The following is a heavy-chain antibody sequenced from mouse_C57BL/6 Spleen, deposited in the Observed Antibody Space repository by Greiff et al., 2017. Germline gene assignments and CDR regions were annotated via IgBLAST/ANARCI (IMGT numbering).Heavy chain of an antibody. V-gene: IGHV1-80*01. Sequence: QVQLKQSGAELVKPGASVKISCKASGYAFSSYWMNWVKQRPGKGLEWIGQIYPGDGDTNYNGKFKGKATLTADKSSSTAYMQLSSLTSEDSAVYFCARGDYDLENYFDYWGQGTTLTVSS. CDR1: GYAFSSYW. CDR3: ARGDYDLENYFDY. J-gene: IGHJ2*01. D-gene: IGHD2-4*01. CDR2: IYPGDGDT.